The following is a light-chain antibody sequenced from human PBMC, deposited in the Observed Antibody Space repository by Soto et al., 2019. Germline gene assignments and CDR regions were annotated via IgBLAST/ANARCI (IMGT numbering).Light chain of an antibody. Sequence: EVVMTQSPATLSLSPGERVTLSCRASQSVNSSYLAWYQHKPGQAPRLLIYGASNRATGIPARFSGSGSGTDFTLTISSLEPEDFAVYYCQQRRNWPRTFGQGTKVDIK. J-gene: IGKJ1*01. CDR3: QQRRNWPRT. CDR1: QSVNSSY. CDR2: GAS. V-gene: IGKV3-11*01.